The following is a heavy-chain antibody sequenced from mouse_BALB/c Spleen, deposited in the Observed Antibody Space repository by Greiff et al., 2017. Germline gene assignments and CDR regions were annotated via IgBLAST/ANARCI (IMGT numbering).Heavy chain of an antibody. CDR3: ARGEYGNPYAMDY. D-gene: IGHD2-10*02. Sequence: EVMLVESGGGLVKPGGSLKLSCAASGFTFSSYAMSWVRQTPGQRLEWVASISSGGSTYYPDSVKGRFTISRDNARNILYLQMSSLRSEDTAMYYCARGEYGNPYAMDYWGQGTSVTVSS. CDR1: GFTFSSYA. CDR2: ISSGGST. V-gene: IGHV5-6-5*01. J-gene: IGHJ4*01.